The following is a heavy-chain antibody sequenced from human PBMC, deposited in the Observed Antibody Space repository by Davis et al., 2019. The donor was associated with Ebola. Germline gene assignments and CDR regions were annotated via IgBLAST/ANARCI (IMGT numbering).Heavy chain of an antibody. CDR1: GFTFSSNS. CDR2: ISSSSNYI. Sequence: PGGSLRLSCAASGFTFSSNSMNWVRQAPGKGLEWVSFISSSSNYIYYADSVKGRFTVSRDNAKNSLFLQMNSLRDEDTAVYYCARDGYSNDWGDYWGQGTLVTVSS. V-gene: IGHV3-21*01. J-gene: IGHJ4*02. D-gene: IGHD6-19*01. CDR3: ARDGYSNDWGDY.